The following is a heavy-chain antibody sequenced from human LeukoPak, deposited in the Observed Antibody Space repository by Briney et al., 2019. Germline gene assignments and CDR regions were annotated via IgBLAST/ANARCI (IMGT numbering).Heavy chain of an antibody. J-gene: IGHJ4*02. D-gene: IGHD1-26*01. CDR3: AKGRQWELPLDC. Sequence: GGSLRLSCAASGFTFSSFAMRWVRQAPGKGLEWVSAIRDRGTSTYYADSVKGRFTISRDNSKDTLYLQMNSLRAEDTAIYYCAKGRQWELPLDCWGQGTLVTVSS. CDR1: GFTFSSFA. CDR2: IRDRGTST. V-gene: IGHV3-23*01.